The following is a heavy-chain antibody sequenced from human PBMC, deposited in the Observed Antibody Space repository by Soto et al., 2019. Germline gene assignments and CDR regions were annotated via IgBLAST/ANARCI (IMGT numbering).Heavy chain of an antibody. D-gene: IGHD3-10*01. J-gene: IGHJ4*02. CDR2: IYYSGST. Sequence: QVQLQESGPGLVKPSETLSLTCTVSGGSISSYYWSWIRQPPGKGLEWIGYIYYSGSTNYNPSLKTRITFSVDTSKNQFSLKLSSVTAADTAVYYCARRYGGAVDYWGQGTLVTVSS. V-gene: IGHV4-59*08. CDR3: ARRYGGAVDY. CDR1: GGSISSYY.